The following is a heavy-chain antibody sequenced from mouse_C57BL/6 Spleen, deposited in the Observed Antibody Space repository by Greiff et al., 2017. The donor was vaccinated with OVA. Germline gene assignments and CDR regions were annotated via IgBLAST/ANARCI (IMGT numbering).Heavy chain of an antibody. CDR3: ASGSSYDY. D-gene: IGHD1-1*01. J-gene: IGHJ2*01. V-gene: IGHV5-6*01. Sequence: EVKLVESGGDLVKPGGSLKLSCAASGFTFSSYGMSWVRQTPDKRLEWVATISSGGSYTYYPDSVKGRFTIARDNAKNTLYLQMSSLKSEDTAMYYFASGSSYDYWGQGTTLTVSS. CDR2: ISSGGSYT. CDR1: GFTFSSYG.